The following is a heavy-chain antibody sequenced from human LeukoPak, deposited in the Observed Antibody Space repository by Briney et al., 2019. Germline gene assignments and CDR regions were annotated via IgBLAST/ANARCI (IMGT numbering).Heavy chain of an antibody. J-gene: IGHJ3*02. V-gene: IGHV1-46*01. CDR3: AEGSGLRGAFDI. CDR1: GYTFTSYA. Sequence: ASVKVSCKASGYTFTSYAMNWVRQAPGQGLEWMGIINPSGGSTSYAQKFQGRVTMTRDMSTSTVYMELSSLRSEDTAVYYCAEGSGLRGAFDIWGQGTMVTVSS. D-gene: IGHD3-10*01. CDR2: INPSGGST.